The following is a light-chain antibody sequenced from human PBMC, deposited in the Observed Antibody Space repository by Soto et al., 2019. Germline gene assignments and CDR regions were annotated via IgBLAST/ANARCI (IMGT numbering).Light chain of an antibody. Sequence: IVMTKSPGPLSLSPGHRAKLSCTASQSVSNNYLAWYQQKPGQAPRLLIYGASSRATGIPDRFSGSGSGTDFTLTISRLEPEDFAVYYCQQYGSSPRTFGQGTKVDIK. CDR1: QSVSNNY. CDR2: GAS. CDR3: QQYGSSPRT. J-gene: IGKJ1*01. V-gene: IGKV3-20*01.